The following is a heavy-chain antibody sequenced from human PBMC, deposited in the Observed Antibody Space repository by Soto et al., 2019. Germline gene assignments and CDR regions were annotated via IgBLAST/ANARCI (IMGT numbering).Heavy chain of an antibody. CDR1: GGSISSGYYY. CDR3: ARSSQYGMDV. J-gene: IGHJ6*02. Sequence: SETLSLTCSVSGGSISSGYYYWSWIRQPPGRGLEWIGNIYYSGNTYYNPSLKSRLIISIDTSMNPFSLQVGSVTAADTAVYYCARSSQYGMDVWGQGTTVTVSS. CDR2: IYYSGNT. V-gene: IGHV4-30-4*01.